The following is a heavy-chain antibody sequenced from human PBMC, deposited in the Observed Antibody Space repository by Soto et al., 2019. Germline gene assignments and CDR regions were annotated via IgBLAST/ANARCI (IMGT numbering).Heavy chain of an antibody. J-gene: IGHJ4*02. CDR3: ADLGPKHDHFDY. Sequence: GGSLILSCAASGFTFISYAMHWVRQAPGKGLEWVAVISYDGSNKYYADSVKGRFTISRDNSKNTLYLQMNSLRAEDTAVYYCADLGPKHDHFDYWGQGTLVSVSS. V-gene: IGHV3-30-3*01. D-gene: IGHD1-1*01. CDR2: ISYDGSNK. CDR1: GFTFISYA.